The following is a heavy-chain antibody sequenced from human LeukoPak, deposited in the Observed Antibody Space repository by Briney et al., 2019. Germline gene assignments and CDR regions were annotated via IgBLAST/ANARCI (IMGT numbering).Heavy chain of an antibody. Sequence: ASVKVSCKASGFTFTSSAMQWVRQARGQRLEWIGWIVVGSGNTNYAQKFQERVTITRDMSTSTAYMELSSLRSDDTAVYYCARDMKSSGWYFDYWGQGTLVTVSS. CDR3: ARDMKSSGWYFDY. V-gene: IGHV1-58*02. CDR1: GFTFTSSA. D-gene: IGHD6-19*01. J-gene: IGHJ4*02. CDR2: IVVGSGNT.